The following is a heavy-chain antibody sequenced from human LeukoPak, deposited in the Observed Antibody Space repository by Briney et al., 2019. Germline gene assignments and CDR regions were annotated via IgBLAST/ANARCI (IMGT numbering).Heavy chain of an antibody. Sequence: ASVKVSCKASGYTFTSYYMHWVRQAPGQGLEWMGWMNPNSGNTGYAQKFQGRATMTRNTSISTAYMELSSLRSEDTAVYYCAREVVPAAIRVLYNWFDPWGQGTLVTVSS. V-gene: IGHV1-8*02. J-gene: IGHJ5*02. CDR1: GYTFTSYY. D-gene: IGHD2-2*02. CDR3: AREVVPAAIRVLYNWFDP. CDR2: MNPNSGNT.